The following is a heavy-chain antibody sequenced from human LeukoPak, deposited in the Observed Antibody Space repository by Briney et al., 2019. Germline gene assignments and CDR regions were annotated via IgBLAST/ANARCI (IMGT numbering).Heavy chain of an antibody. CDR2: ISSSGSTI. J-gene: IGHJ4*02. CDR1: GFTFSSYE. V-gene: IGHV3-48*03. D-gene: IGHD5-18*01. CDR3: AKETWIQLWLFDY. Sequence: GGSLRLSCAASGFTFSSYEMHWVRQAPGKGLEWVSYISSSGSTIYYADSVKGRFTISRDNSKNTLYLQMNSLRAEDTAVYYCAKETWIQLWLFDYWGQGTLVTVSS.